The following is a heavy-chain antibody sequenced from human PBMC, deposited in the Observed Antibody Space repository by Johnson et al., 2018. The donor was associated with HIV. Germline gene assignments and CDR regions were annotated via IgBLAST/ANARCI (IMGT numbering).Heavy chain of an antibody. CDR3: AKETPSSGGTFDI. V-gene: IGHV3-30*02. J-gene: IGHJ3*02. D-gene: IGHD6-25*01. CDR2: IRYDGSNK. Sequence: QMQLVESGGGVVRPGGSLRLSCAASGFTFSSYGMHWVRQAPGKGLEWVAFIRYDGSNKYYADSVKGRFTISRDNSKNTLYLQMNSLRAEETAVYYCAKETPSSGGTFDIWGQGTMVTVSS. CDR1: GFTFSSYG.